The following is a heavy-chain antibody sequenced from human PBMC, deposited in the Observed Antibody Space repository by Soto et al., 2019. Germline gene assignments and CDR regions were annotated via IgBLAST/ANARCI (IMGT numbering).Heavy chain of an antibody. V-gene: IGHV1-2*02. CDR2: INPNSGDT. J-gene: IGHJ1*01. D-gene: IGHD5-18*01. CDR3: TREARGYSYGPLGY. CDR1: GFTFTGYY. Sequence: QGQLVQSGAEVKKPGASVKVSCKTSGFTFTGYYLHWVRQAPGQGLEWMGWINPNSGDTKYAQTFQCRVTLTRDRSITTAYMELSRLRSDDTSMYFCTREARGYSYGPLGYWGQGTLVTVSS.